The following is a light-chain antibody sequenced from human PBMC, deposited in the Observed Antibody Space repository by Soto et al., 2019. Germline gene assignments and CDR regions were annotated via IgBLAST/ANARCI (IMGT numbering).Light chain of an antibody. CDR1: SSNIGSNY. V-gene: IGLV1-47*01. Sequence: QSVLTQPPSASGTPGQRVTISCSGSSSNIGSNYVYWYQQLPGTVPQLLIYRNSERPSGVPDRFSGSKSGTSASLAISGLRSEVEADYYCEAWDDSLSGVVFGGGTKVTVL. CDR3: EAWDDSLSGVV. J-gene: IGLJ2*01. CDR2: RNS.